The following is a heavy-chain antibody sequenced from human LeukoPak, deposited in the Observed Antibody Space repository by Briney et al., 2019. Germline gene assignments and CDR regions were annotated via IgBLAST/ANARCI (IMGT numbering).Heavy chain of an antibody. V-gene: IGHV3-48*01. CDR3: ARGRGYSYDTDY. D-gene: IGHD5-18*01. J-gene: IGHJ4*02. Sequence: GGSLRLSCAASGFTFGSYSMKWVRQAPGKGLEWVSYISSSGSTIYYAESVKGRFTISRDNAKNSLYLQVNSLRAEDTAVYYCARGRGYSYDTDYWGQGTLVTVSS. CDR2: ISSSGSTI. CDR1: GFTFGSYS.